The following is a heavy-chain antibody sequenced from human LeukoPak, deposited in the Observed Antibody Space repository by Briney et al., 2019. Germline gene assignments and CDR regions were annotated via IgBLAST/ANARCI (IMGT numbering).Heavy chain of an antibody. CDR3: ARADIRILTGYYPDY. J-gene: IGHJ4*02. V-gene: IGHV3-21*01. D-gene: IGHD3-9*01. CDR1: AFTFSSYS. CDR2: ISSSSTYI. Sequence: AGSLRLSCAASAFTFSSYSMNWVRQGPGEGLEWVSSISSSSTYIYYADSGKGRFTIYTDNAKNSLYLQMHSLRAEDTAVYYCARADIRILTGYYPDYWGQGTLVTVSS.